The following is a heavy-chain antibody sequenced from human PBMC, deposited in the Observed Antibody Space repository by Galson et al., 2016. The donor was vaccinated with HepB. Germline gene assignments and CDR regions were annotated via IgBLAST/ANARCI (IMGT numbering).Heavy chain of an antibody. V-gene: IGHV4-39*01. D-gene: IGHD5-18*01. CDR2: VYYSGST. Sequence: SETLSLTCTVSGGSISSNIYYWGWIRQPPGKGLEWIGSVYYSGSTYYNPSLKSRVTISVDTSKNQFSLKLNSVTAADTAVYYCACADTGRDGYSYGMDVWGQGTTVTVSS. J-gene: IGHJ6*02. CDR1: GGSISSNIYY. CDR3: ACADTGRDGYSYGMDV.